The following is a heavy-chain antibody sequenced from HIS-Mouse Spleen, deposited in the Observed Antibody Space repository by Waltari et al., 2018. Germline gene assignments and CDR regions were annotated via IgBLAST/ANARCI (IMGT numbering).Heavy chain of an antibody. CDR2: ISGSGGST. J-gene: IGHJ4*02. CDR1: GFTFSSYA. D-gene: IGHD3-22*01. V-gene: IGHV3-23*01. CDR3: AKDLYYYDSSGYYSFFDY. Sequence: EVQLLESGGGLVQPGGSLRLSCAASGFTFSSYAMSWVRQAPGKGLVWVSVISGSGGSTYYADSVKGRFTISRDNSKNTLYLQMNSLRAEDTAVYYCAKDLYYYDSSGYYSFFDYWGQGTLVTVSS.